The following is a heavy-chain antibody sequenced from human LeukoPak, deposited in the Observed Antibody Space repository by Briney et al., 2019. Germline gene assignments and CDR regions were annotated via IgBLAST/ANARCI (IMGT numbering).Heavy chain of an antibody. CDR2: ISGSGGST. Sequence: PGGSLRLSCAASGFTFSDYYMSWIRQAPGKGLEWVSAISGSGGSTYYADSVKGRFTISRDNSKNTLYLQMNSLRAEDTAVYYCAKVLIVVVPAAMDYWGQGTLVTVSS. D-gene: IGHD2-2*01. CDR1: GFTFSDYY. CDR3: AKVLIVVVPAAMDY. J-gene: IGHJ4*02. V-gene: IGHV3-23*01.